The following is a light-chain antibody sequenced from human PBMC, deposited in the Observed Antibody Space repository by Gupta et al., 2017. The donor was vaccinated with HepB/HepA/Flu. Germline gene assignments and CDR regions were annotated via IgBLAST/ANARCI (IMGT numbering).Light chain of an antibody. V-gene: IGLV1-47*01. CDR1: SPNIGSNY. J-gene: IGLJ1*01. CDR2: RSN. CDR3: AAWDDSLSGPW. Sequence: QSVLTQPPSASGTPGQRVTIPCSGSSPNIGSNYVYWYQQIPGTAPKLLIYRSNQRPSGVPDRFSGSKSGTSASLAISGLRSEDEADYYCAAWDDSLSGPWFGTGTKVTVL.